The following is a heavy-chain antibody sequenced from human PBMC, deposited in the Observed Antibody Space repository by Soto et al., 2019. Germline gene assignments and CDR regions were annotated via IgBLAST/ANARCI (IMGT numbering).Heavy chain of an antibody. Sequence: GASGKVSCKASGFRFTSSAMQWGRQARGQRSERIGWIVVGSGNTNYAQKVKERVTITRDMSTSTAYMQLSCLISLDTAVSYCSAVRWFDDLFGAFYIWG. D-gene: IGHD2-15*01. CDR3: SAVRWFDDLFGAFYI. V-gene: IGHV1-58*02. CDR2: IVVGSGNT. J-gene: IGHJ3*02. CDR1: GFRFTSSA.